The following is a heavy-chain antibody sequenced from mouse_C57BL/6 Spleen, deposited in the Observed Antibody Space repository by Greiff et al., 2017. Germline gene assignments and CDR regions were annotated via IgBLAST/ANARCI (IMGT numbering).Heavy chain of an antibody. V-gene: IGHV1-15*01. J-gene: IGHJ3*01. CDR2: IDPETGGT. Sequence: QVQLQQSGAELVRPGASVTLSCKASGYTFTDYEMHWVKQTPVHGLEWIGAIDPETGGTAYNQKFKGKAILTADKSSSTAYMELRSLTSEDSAVYYCTRRTVAWFAYWGQGTLVTVSA. CDR1: GYTFTDYE. CDR3: TRRTVAWFAY.